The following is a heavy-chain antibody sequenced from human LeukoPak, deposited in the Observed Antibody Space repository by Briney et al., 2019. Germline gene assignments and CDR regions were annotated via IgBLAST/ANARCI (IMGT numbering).Heavy chain of an antibody. J-gene: IGHJ1*01. D-gene: IGHD1-7*01. CDR3: VQNIPGTIEH. CDR2: IYHGGST. CDR1: SGSSSNKSYP. V-gene: IGHV4-39*01. Sequence: SESLAGNGTVDSGSSSNKSYPLSWICQPPWRGLEWIGSIYHGGSTYYNPSSKSRVTISVDTSKNQFSLRLSSVTAADTAVYYCVQNIPGTIEHWGQGTLVTVSS.